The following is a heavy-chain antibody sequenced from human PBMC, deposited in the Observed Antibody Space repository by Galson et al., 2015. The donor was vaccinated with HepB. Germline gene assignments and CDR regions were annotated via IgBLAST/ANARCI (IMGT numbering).Heavy chain of an antibody. CDR1: GFTFNDYY. V-gene: IGHV3-11*06. J-gene: IGHJ5*02. D-gene: IGHD2-15*01. CDR3: ARGGAVGRWFDP. CDR2: ISESSTYT. Sequence: SLRLSCAASGFTFNDYYMSWIRQAPGKGLEWVSYISESSTYTDYADSVKGRFTISRDNAKNSLYLQMNILRAEDTAVYYCARGGAVGRWFDPWGQGTLVTVSS.